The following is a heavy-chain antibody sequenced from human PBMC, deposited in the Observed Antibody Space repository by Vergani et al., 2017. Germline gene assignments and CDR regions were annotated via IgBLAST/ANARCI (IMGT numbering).Heavy chain of an antibody. Sequence: VQLVESGGGLVQPGGSLRLSCAASGFTFSSYAMHWVRQAPGKGLEWVAVISYDGSNKYYADSVKGRFTISRDNSKNTLYLQMNSLRAEDTAVYYCARSHYCSSXSCPDYYYYYYMDVWGKGTTVTVSS. CDR3: ARSHYCSSXSCPDYYYYYYMDV. D-gene: IGHD2-2*01. J-gene: IGHJ6*03. CDR2: ISYDGSNK. CDR1: GFTFSSYA. V-gene: IGHV3-30-3*01.